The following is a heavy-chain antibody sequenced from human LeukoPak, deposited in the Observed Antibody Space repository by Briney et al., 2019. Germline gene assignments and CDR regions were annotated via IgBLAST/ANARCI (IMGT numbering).Heavy chain of an antibody. CDR3: ARGVGVTIRTSNFDY. V-gene: IGHV3-7*01. J-gene: IGHJ4*02. CDR2: IKQDGSEK. Sequence: GGSLRLSCAASGFTFSSYWMSWVRQAPGKGLEWVANIKQDGSEKYYVDSVKGRFTVSRDNAKNSLFLQMNSLRAEDTAVYYCARGVGVTIRTSNFDYWGQGTLVTASS. CDR1: GFTFSSYW. D-gene: IGHD1-26*01.